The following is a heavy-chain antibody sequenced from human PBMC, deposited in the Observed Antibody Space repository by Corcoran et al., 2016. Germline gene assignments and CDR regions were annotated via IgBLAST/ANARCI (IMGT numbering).Heavy chain of an antibody. CDR3: ARGGGGEGYYYGMDV. Sequence: QVQLVQSGAEVKKPGASVKVSCKASGYTFTSYAMHWVRQAPGQRLEWMGWINAGNGNTKYSQKFQGRVTITRDTSASTAYMELSSLRSEDTAVYYCARGGGGEGYYYGMDVWGQGTTVTVSS. V-gene: IGHV1-3*01. J-gene: IGHJ6*02. CDR2: INAGNGNT. D-gene: IGHD2-21*01. CDR1: GYTFTSYA.